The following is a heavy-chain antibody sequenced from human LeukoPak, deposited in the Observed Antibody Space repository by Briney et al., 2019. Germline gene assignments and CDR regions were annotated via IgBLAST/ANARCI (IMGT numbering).Heavy chain of an antibody. CDR1: GYTFTSYG. J-gene: IGHJ5*02. D-gene: IGHD1-26*01. CDR3: ARDQGGSYTPSFDP. V-gene: IGHV1-18*01. Sequence: ASVKVSCEASGYTFTSYGISWVRQAPGQGLEWMGWISAYNGNTNYAQKLQGRVTMTTDTSTSTAYMELRSLRSDDTAVYYCARDQGGSYTPSFDPWGQGTLVTVSS. CDR2: ISAYNGNT.